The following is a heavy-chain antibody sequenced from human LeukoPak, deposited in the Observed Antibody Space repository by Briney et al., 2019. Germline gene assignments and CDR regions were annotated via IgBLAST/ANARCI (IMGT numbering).Heavy chain of an antibody. V-gene: IGHV3-23*01. J-gene: IGHJ4*02. Sequence: GGSLRLSCAASGFTFSSYAMSWVRQAPGKGLEWVSAISGSGGSTYYADSVKGRFTISRDNSKNTLYLQMNSLRAEDTAVYYCARIITMVRGVIPHFDYWGQGTLVTVSS. CDR2: ISGSGGST. CDR1: GFTFSSYA. D-gene: IGHD3-10*01. CDR3: ARIITMVRGVIPHFDY.